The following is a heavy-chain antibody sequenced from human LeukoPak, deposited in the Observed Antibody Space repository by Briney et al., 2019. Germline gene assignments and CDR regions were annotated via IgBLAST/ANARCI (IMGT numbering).Heavy chain of an antibody. V-gene: IGHV3-23*01. CDR2: IGGGVHGP. J-gene: IGHJ3*02. D-gene: IGHD4-17*01. CDR3: ARVPNGDYVGAFDM. Sequence: PGGILRLSRTASGFTFSDSAMMWVPQSPGPGPESFAAIGGGVHGPFYADCVRGRFNISRDNSKYTLFLQMDSVRAEDTAVYYCARVPNGDYVGAFDMWGPGTMVTVSS. CDR1: GFTFSDSA.